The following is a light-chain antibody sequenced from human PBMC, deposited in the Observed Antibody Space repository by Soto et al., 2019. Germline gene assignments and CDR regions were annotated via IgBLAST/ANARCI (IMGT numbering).Light chain of an antibody. V-gene: IGKV3-20*01. Sequence: EMILSQSPCTASSSTEERITLSCRASRIFSSNYLAWYQQKPGQAPRLLIYGASSWATGIPDRFSGSGSGTDFTLTIIRLEPEDFAVYYCQQYDTTPWTFGQGTKVDIK. CDR1: RIFSSNY. CDR3: QQYDTTPWT. J-gene: IGKJ1*01. CDR2: GAS.